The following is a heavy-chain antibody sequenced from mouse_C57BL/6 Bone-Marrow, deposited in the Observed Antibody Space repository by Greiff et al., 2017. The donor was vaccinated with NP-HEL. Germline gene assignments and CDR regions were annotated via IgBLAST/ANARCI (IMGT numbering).Heavy chain of an antibody. CDR1: GFTFSDYY. D-gene: IGHD1-1*01. Sequence: EVKLVESEGGLVQPGSSMKLSCTASGFTFSDYYMAWVRQVPEKGLEWVANINYDGSSTYYLDSLKSRFIISRDNAKNILYLQMCSLKSEDTATYYCARVLTVVPFDYWGQGTTLTVSS. CDR2: INYDGSST. V-gene: IGHV5-16*01. CDR3: ARVLTVVPFDY. J-gene: IGHJ2*01.